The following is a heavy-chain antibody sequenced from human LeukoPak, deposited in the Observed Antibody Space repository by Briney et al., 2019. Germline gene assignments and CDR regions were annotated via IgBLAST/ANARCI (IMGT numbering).Heavy chain of an antibody. V-gene: IGHV3-23*01. J-gene: IGHJ4*02. D-gene: IGHD5-18*01. CDR3: AKSVGYSYGSYFDY. CDR1: GFTFSSYA. CDR2: ISGSGGST. Sequence: GGSLRLSCAASGFTFSSYAMSWVRQAPGKGLEWVSAISGSGGSTYYADPVKGRFTISRDNSKNTLYLQMNSLRAEDTAVYYCAKSVGYSYGSYFDYWGQGTLVTVSS.